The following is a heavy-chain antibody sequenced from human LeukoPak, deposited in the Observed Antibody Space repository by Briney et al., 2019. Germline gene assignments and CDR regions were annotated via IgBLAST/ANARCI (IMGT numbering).Heavy chain of an antibody. V-gene: IGHV1-69*13. Sequence: ASVKVSCKASGGTFSSYAISWMRQAPGQGLEWMGGIIPIFGTANYAQKFQGRVTITADESTSTAYMELSSLRSEDTAVYYCASQIDYSNGFDYWGQGTLVTVSS. D-gene: IGHD4-11*01. CDR2: IIPIFGTA. J-gene: IGHJ4*02. CDR3: ASQIDYSNGFDY. CDR1: GGTFSSYA.